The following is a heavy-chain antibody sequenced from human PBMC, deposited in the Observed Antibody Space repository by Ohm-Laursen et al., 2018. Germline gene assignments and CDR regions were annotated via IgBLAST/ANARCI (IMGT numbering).Heavy chain of an antibody. V-gene: IGHV4-59*13. D-gene: IGHD6-19*01. CDR3: ARDKVAYCPSTSGDNFGLDV. CDR1: GASITDYY. J-gene: IGHJ6*02. CDR2: INYRGNT. Sequence: SETLSLTCNVSGASITDYYWSWLRQSPGRGLDWIGLINYRGNTNYNPSLKSRAHLSLDTSKNHFSLKLTTVTAADTAVYFCARDKVAYCPSTSGDNFGLDVWGQGTAVTV.